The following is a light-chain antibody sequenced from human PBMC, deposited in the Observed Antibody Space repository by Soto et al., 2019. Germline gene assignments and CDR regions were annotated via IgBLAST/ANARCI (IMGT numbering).Light chain of an antibody. V-gene: IGKV3-20*01. CDR3: QQYADLPYT. Sequence: EIVLTQSPGTLSLSPGERATLSCMASQTLTTRFLAWYQQKPGQAPRLLIYGESSRATGIPDRFSGSGSGKEYTLTISRLEPEDFAVYSCQQYADLPYTFGQGTTLEIK. CDR2: GES. CDR1: QTLTTRF. J-gene: IGKJ2*01.